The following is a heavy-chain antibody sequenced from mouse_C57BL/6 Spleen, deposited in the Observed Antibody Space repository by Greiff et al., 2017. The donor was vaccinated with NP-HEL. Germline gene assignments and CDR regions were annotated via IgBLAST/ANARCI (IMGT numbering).Heavy chain of an antibody. V-gene: IGHV1-26*01. D-gene: IGHD1-1*01. CDR1: GYTFTDYY. J-gene: IGHJ4*01. Sequence: VQLKQSGPELVKPGASVKISCKASGYTFTDYYMNWVKQSHGKSLEWIGDINPNNGGTSYNQKFKGKATLTVDKSSSTAYMELRSLTSEDSAVYYCAAYYYGRGAMDYWGQGTSVTVSS. CDR2: INPNNGGT. CDR3: AAYYYGRGAMDY.